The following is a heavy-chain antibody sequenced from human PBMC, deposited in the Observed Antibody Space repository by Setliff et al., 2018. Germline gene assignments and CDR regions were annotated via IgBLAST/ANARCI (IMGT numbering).Heavy chain of an antibody. V-gene: IGHV4-61*08. J-gene: IGHJ4*02. CDR1: GGSISSGDYY. CDR3: AREEGTQWLVRYCDY. Sequence: PSETLSLTCTVSGGSISSGDYYWSWIRQPPGKGLEWIGDIYYSGSTNYNPTLKSRVTISVDTSKNQFSLKLSSVTAADTAVYYCAREEGTQWLVRYCDYWGQGTLVTVSS. CDR2: IYYSGST. D-gene: IGHD6-19*01.